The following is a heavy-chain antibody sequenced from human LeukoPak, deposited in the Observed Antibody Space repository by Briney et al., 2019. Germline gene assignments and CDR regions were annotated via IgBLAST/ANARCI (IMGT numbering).Heavy chain of an antibody. CDR2: IIPIFGTA. D-gene: IGHD2-15*01. CDR3: ARFGDMKYCSGGSCYGTYNWFDP. CDR1: GGTFSSYA. V-gene: IGHV1-69*01. Sequence: SVKVSCKASGGTFSSYAISWVRQAPGQGLEWMGGIIPIFGTANYAQKFQGRVTITADESTSTAYMELSSLRSEDTAVYYCARFGDMKYCSGGSCYGTYNWFDPWGQGTLVTVSS. J-gene: IGHJ5*02.